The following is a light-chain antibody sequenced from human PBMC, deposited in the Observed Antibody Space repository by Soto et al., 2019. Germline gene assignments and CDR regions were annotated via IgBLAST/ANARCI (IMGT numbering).Light chain of an antibody. Sequence: VLTQSPDSLAVSLGGRATIHCRSNQSVLFVSNNKNFLAWDQQTPVQPPKLFLNWASTRESGVPDRFSSSGSGTEFTLTISHLHAEDVAVYYCQQFFPAPTFGQGTKVEI. V-gene: IGKV4-1*01. CDR2: WAS. CDR1: QSVLFVSNNKNF. CDR3: QQFFPAPT. J-gene: IGKJ1*01.